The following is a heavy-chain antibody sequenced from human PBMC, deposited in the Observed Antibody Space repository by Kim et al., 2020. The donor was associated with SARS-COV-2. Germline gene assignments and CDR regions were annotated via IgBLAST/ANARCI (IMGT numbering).Heavy chain of an antibody. J-gene: IGHJ4*02. V-gene: IGHV1-2*02. CDR3: ARDLYYYGSGSSSH. CDR1: GYTFTGYY. CDR2: INPNSGGT. Sequence: ASVTVSCKASGYTFTGYYMHWVRQAPGQGLEWMGWINPNSGGTNYAQKFQGRVTMTRDTSISTAYMELSRLRSDDTAVYYCARDLYYYGSGSSSHWGQGTLVTVSS. D-gene: IGHD3-10*01.